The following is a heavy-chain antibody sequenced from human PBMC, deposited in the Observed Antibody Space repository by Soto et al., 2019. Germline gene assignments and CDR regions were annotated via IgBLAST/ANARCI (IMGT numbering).Heavy chain of an antibody. Sequence: EVQLVESGGGLVQPGGSLRLSCAASGFTFSSYSMNWVRQAPGKGLEWVSYISSSSSTIYYADSVKGRFTISRDNAKNSLYLQRNSLRDEDTAVYYCATFVEMATIILDYWGQGTLVTVSS. CDR3: ATFVEMATIILDY. J-gene: IGHJ4*02. CDR1: GFTFSSYS. CDR2: ISSSSSTI. V-gene: IGHV3-48*02. D-gene: IGHD5-12*01.